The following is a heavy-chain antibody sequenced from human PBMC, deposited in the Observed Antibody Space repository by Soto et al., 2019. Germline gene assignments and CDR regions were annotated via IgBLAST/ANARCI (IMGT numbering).Heavy chain of an antibody. CDR1: GFTFSSYA. J-gene: IGHJ4*02. Sequence: GGSLRLSCAASGFTFSSYAMSWVRQAPGKGLEWVSAISGSGGSTYYADSVKGRFTISRDNSKNTLCLQMNSLRAEDTAVYYCAKDYSGSYYLSRFDYWGQGTLVTVSS. D-gene: IGHD1-26*01. CDR2: ISGSGGST. CDR3: AKDYSGSYYLSRFDY. V-gene: IGHV3-23*01.